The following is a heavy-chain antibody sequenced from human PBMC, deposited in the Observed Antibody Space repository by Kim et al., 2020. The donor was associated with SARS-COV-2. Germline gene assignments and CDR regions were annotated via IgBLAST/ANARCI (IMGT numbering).Heavy chain of an antibody. CDR2: MNPNSGNT. Sequence: ASVKVSCKASGYTFTSYDINWVRQATGQGLEWMGWMNPNSGNTGYAQKFQGRVTMTRNTSISTAYMELSSLRSEETAVYYCARGGVNDFWSGYYPLNFDYWGQGTLVTVSS. V-gene: IGHV1-8*01. CDR3: ARGGVNDFWSGYYPLNFDY. D-gene: IGHD3-3*01. CDR1: GYTFTSYD. J-gene: IGHJ4*02.